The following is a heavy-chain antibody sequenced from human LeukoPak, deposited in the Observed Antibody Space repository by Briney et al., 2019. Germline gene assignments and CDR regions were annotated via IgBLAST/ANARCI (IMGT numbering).Heavy chain of an antibody. D-gene: IGHD5-18*01. Sequence: PGGSLRLSCAASGFTFSSYWMSWVRQAPGKGLEWVSSISGSSYYIYYADSVKGRFTISRENAKNSLYLQMNSLRAGDTAVYYCARRYSYGVYGMDVWGQGTTVTVSS. J-gene: IGHJ6*02. CDR2: ISGSSYYI. V-gene: IGHV3-21*01. CDR1: GFTFSSYW. CDR3: ARRYSYGVYGMDV.